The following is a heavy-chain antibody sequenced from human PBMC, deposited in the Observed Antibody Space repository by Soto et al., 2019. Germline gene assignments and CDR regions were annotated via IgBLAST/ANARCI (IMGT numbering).Heavy chain of an antibody. J-gene: IGHJ4*02. CDR2: ISSSVSTI. CDR3: ARMAYFDSSGYHPMIDH. V-gene: IGHV3-11*01. D-gene: IGHD3-22*01. CDR1: GFPFSDYY. Sequence: QVQLVDSGGGLVNPGGSLRLSCEASGFPFSDYYMSWIRQAPGRGLEWVSYISSSVSTIYYADSVKGRFTISRDNAKNSLYLQMNRLRAEDTAMYYCARMAYFDSSGYHPMIDHWGQGTLVTVSS.